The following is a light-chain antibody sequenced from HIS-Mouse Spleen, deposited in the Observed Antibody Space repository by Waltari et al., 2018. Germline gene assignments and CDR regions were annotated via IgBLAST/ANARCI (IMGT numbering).Light chain of an antibody. V-gene: IGKV3-20*01. CDR2: GSS. CDR3: QQYYSYLPIT. CDR1: HSVSSSY. Sequence: EIVLTQSPGTLSLSPCETAPLSCRASHSVSSSYLAWYQQKPGQASRLLIYGSSSRATGIPDRFSGSGSGTDFTLTISCLQSEDFATYYCQQYYSYLPITFGQGTRLEIK. J-gene: IGKJ5*01.